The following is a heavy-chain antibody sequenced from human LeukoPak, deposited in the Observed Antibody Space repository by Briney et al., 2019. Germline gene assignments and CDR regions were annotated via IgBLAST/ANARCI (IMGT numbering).Heavy chain of an antibody. CDR3: ARESRLHYYDSSGSFDY. CDR1: GGSISSGDYY. Sequence: PSETLSLTCTVSGGSISSGDYYWSWIRQPPGKGLEWIGYIYYSGSTYYNPSLKSRVTISVDTSKNQFSLKLSSVTAADTAVYYCARESRLHYYDSSGSFDYWGQGTLVTVSS. CDR2: IYYSGST. D-gene: IGHD3-22*01. J-gene: IGHJ4*02. V-gene: IGHV4-30-4*08.